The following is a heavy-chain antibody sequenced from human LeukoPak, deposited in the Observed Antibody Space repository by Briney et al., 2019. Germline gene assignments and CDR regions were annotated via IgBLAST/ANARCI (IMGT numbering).Heavy chain of an antibody. Sequence: SETLSLTCTVSGGSISSGDYYWSWIRQPPGKGLEWIGYIYYSGTTNYNPSLKSRVAISVDTSRNQFSLQLRSVTAADTAVYYCAREDPQTTVPEGMDVWGQGTTVIVSS. CDR1: GGSISSGDYY. J-gene: IGHJ6*02. CDR3: AREDPQTTVPEGMDV. V-gene: IGHV4-61*08. CDR2: IYYSGTT. D-gene: IGHD4-17*01.